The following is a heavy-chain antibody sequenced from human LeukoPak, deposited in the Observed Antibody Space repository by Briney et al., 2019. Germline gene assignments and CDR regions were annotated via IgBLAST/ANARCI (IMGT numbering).Heavy chain of an antibody. D-gene: IGHD6-13*01. Sequence: SETLSLTCTVSGGSISSSSYYWGWIRQPPGKGLEWIGSIYYSGSTYYNSSLKSRVTISVDTSKNQFSLKLSSVTAADTAVYYCAEVSHSSSLYGMDVWGQGTTVTVSS. CDR2: IYYSGST. J-gene: IGHJ6*02. V-gene: IGHV4-39*01. CDR3: AEVSHSSSLYGMDV. CDR1: GGSISSSSYY.